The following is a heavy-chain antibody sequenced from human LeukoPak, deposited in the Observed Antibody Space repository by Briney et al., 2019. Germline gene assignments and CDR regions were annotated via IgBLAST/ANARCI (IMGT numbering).Heavy chain of an antibody. CDR3: ARGLYDTSDYRSGY. Sequence: GGSLRLSCAASGFTFSSYGVHWVRQAPGKGLVWVAFISYDGSSKYHPDSVKGRFTISRDNSKNTVYLQMNSLRAEDTAVYYCARGLYDTSDYRSGYWGQGTLVTVSS. CDR2: ISYDGSSK. V-gene: IGHV3-30*12. D-gene: IGHD3-22*01. J-gene: IGHJ4*02. CDR1: GFTFSSYG.